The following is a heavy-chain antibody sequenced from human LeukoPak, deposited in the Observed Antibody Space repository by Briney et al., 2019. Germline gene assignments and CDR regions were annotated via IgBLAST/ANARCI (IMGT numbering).Heavy chain of an antibody. V-gene: IGHV4-34*01. Sequence: PSETLSLTCAVYGGSFSGYYWSWIRQPPGKGLEWIGEINHSGSTNYNPSLKSRVTISVDTSKNQFSLKLSSVTAADTAVYYCARDGYYDILTGYHYYYYGMDVWGQGTTVTVSS. D-gene: IGHD3-9*01. CDR3: ARDGYYDILTGYHYYYYGMDV. J-gene: IGHJ6*02. CDR1: GGSFSGYY. CDR2: INHSGST.